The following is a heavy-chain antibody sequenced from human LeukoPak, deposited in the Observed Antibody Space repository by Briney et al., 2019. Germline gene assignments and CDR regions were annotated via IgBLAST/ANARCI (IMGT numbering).Heavy chain of an antibody. CDR2: ISGNSGTI. V-gene: IGHV3-48*04. J-gene: IGHJ4*02. CDR3: ARAEYGDYEFDS. Sequence: GGSLRLSCAASGFTFSLYCMNWVRQAPGKGLEWVSYISGNSGTIFYADSVKSRFTISRDNAKNSLYLQMNNLRAEDTAVYYCARAEYGDYEFDSWGQGTLVTVSS. D-gene: IGHD4-17*01. CDR1: GFTFSLYC.